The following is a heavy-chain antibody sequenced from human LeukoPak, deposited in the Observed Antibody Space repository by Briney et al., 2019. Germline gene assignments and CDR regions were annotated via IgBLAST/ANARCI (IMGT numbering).Heavy chain of an antibody. CDR1: GFTFSSYA. V-gene: IGHV3-30-3*01. J-gene: IGHJ4*02. CDR2: ISYDGSNK. D-gene: IGHD6-13*01. CDR3: ARDAADGSYYDY. Sequence: GRSLRFSCAASGFTFSSYAMHWVRQAPGKGLEWVAVISYDGSNKYYADSVKGRFTISRDNSKNTLYLQMNSLRAEDTAVYYCARDAADGSYYDYWGQGTLVTVSS.